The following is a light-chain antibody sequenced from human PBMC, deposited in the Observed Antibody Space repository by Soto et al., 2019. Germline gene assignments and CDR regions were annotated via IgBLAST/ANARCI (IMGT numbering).Light chain of an antibody. J-gene: IGKJ4*01. CDR2: GAS. CDR1: QSVSSY. Sequence: EIVLTQSPGTLSLSPGERATLSFRASQSVSSYLAWYQQRPGQAPRLLIYGASNRATGIPDRFSGSGSGTDFTLTISRLEPEDFAVYYCQQYGSPLTFGGGTKVDIK. CDR3: QQYGSPLT. V-gene: IGKV3-20*01.